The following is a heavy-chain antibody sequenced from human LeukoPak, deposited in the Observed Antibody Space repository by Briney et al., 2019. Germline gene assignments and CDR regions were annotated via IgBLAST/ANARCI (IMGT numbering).Heavy chain of an antibody. CDR3: ARGILTGYSTFDH. V-gene: IGHV4-34*01. CDR1: GGSFSGYY. D-gene: IGHD3-9*01. Sequence: PSETLSLTCAVYGGSFSGYYWSWIRQPPGKGLEWIGEINHSGSTNYNPSLKSRVTISVDTSKNQFSLKLSSVTAADTAVYYCARGILTGYSTFDHWGQGTLVTVSS. CDR2: INHSGST. J-gene: IGHJ4*02.